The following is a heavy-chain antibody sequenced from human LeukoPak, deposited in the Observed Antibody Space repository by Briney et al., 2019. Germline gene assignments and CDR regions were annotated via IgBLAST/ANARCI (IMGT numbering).Heavy chain of an antibody. J-gene: IGHJ5*02. V-gene: IGHV3-74*01. CDR1: GFTFSSYW. Sequence: GGPLRLSCAASGFTFSSYWMHWVRQAPGKGLVWVSRINSDGSSTSYADSVKGRFTISRDNAKNTLYLQMNSLRAEDTAVYYCARESYSSSWNHWGQGTLVTVSS. CDR3: ARESYSSSWNH. CDR2: INSDGSST. D-gene: IGHD6-13*01.